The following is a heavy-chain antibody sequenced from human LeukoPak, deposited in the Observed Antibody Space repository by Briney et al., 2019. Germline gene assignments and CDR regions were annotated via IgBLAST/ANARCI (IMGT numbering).Heavy chain of an antibody. CDR3: ARGGRGGSGLDI. D-gene: IGHD3-16*01. CDR2: INWSGST. J-gene: IGHJ3*02. Sequence: SETLSLTCTISGGSISSYYWTWIRQPPGKGLEWIGYINWSGSTNESPSLRGRVTISVDTSKNQFSLRLSSVTAADTAVYYCARGGRGGSGLDIWGQGT. CDR1: GGSISSYY. V-gene: IGHV4-59*01.